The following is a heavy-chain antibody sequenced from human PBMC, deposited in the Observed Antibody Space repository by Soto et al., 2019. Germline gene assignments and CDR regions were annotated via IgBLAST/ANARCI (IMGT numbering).Heavy chain of an antibody. J-gene: IGHJ6*02. CDR2: IYPGDSDT. V-gene: IGHV5-51*01. CDR1: GYRFTSYC. Sequence: GECLKISCKGSGYRFTSYCIGWVRQMPGKGLEWMGIIYPGDSDTRYSPSFQGQVTISADKSISTAYLQWSSLKASDTAMYYRARHWIGDYYGSGSYWYYGMDVWGQGTTVTVSS. D-gene: IGHD3-10*01. CDR3: ARHWIGDYYGSGSYWYYGMDV.